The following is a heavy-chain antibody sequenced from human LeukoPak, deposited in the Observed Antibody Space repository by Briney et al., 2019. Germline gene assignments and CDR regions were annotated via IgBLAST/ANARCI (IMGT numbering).Heavy chain of an antibody. CDR3: ARDLYDSGGYSSPIDY. J-gene: IGHJ4*02. CDR1: GFSFDDYG. V-gene: IGHV3-11*05. Sequence: GGSLRLSCAASGFSFDDYGMSWIRQAPGKGLEWVSYISSGSSYTNYADSVKGRFTISRDNAKNSLYLQMNSLRPEDTAVYYCARDLYDSGGYSSPIDYWGQGTLVTVSS. D-gene: IGHD3-22*01. CDR2: ISSGSSYT.